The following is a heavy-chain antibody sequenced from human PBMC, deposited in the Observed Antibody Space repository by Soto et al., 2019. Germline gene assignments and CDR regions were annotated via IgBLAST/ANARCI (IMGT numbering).Heavy chain of an antibody. CDR2: ISSSSSTI. Sequence: GGSLRLSCAASGFTFSSYSMNWVRQAPGKGLERVSYISSSSSTIYYADSVKGRFTISRDNAKNSLCLQMNSLRDEDTAVYYCAREILADIVVVVAADYYGMDVWGQGTTVTVSS. V-gene: IGHV3-48*02. CDR3: AREILADIVVVVAADYYGMDV. J-gene: IGHJ6*02. CDR1: GFTFSSYS. D-gene: IGHD2-15*01.